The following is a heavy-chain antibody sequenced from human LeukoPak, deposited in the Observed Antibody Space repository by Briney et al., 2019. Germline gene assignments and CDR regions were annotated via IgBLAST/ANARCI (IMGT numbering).Heavy chain of an antibody. D-gene: IGHD3-16*01. J-gene: IGHJ4*02. V-gene: IGHV3-74*01. CDR2: IRHDAGVT. CDR3: AREGEPYISTGGSDY. Sequence: PGGSLTLSCAASGFTFSNYWMHWVRQAPGKGLVWVSRIRHDAGVTTYADSVKGRFTISRDNAKNTLYLQMSSLRAEDTAVYYCAREGEPYISTGGSDYWGQGTLVTVSS. CDR1: GFTFSNYW.